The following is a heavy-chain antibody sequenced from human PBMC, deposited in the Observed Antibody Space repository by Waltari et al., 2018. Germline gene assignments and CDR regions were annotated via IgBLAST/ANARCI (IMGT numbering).Heavy chain of an antibody. D-gene: IGHD6-19*01. Sequence: QLQLQESGPGLVKPSETLSLTCTVSGGSISSSSYYWGWIRQPPGKGLEWIGSIYYSGSTYYNPSLKSRVTISVDTSKNQFSLKLSSVTAADTAVYYCARGGIAVAGTGFYDYWGQGTLVTVSS. CDR3: ARGGIAVAGTGFYDY. CDR1: GGSISSSSYY. V-gene: IGHV4-39*01. CDR2: IYYSGST. J-gene: IGHJ4*02.